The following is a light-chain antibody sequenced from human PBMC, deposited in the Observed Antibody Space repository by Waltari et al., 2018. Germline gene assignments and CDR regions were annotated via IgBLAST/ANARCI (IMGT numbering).Light chain of an antibody. V-gene: IGKV3-15*01. CDR3: QQYNNWPPLYT. CDR1: QSVSSN. Sequence: EIVMTQSPATLSVSPGERATLSCRASQSVSSNLAWYRQNPGQAPRLLIYGASTRATGIPARFSGSGSGTEFTLTISSLQSEDFAVYYCQQYNNWPPLYTFGQGTKLEIK. CDR2: GAS. J-gene: IGKJ2*01.